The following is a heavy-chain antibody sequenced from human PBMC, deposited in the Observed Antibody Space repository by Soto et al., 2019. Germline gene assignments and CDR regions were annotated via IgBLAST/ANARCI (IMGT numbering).Heavy chain of an antibody. CDR2: IYYSGST. Sequence: PSETLSLTCTVSGGSISTYYWSWIRQPPGKGLEWIGYIYYSGSTNYNPSLKSRVTISLDTSKNQFSLRLSSVTAADTAVYYCARETYSSGWYYWFDPWGQGTLVTVS. V-gene: IGHV4-59*01. CDR1: GGSISTYY. D-gene: IGHD6-19*01. J-gene: IGHJ5*02. CDR3: ARETYSSGWYYWFDP.